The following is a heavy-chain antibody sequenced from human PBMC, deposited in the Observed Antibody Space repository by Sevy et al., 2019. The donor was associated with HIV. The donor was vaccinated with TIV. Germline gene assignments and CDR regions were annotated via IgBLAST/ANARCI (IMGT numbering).Heavy chain of an antibody. J-gene: IGHJ4*02. CDR2: IKSKTDGGTT. V-gene: IGHV3-15*01. CDR1: GFTFSNAW. Sequence: GGSLRLSCAASGFTFSNAWMSWVRQAPGKGLEWVGRIKSKTDGGTTDYAAPVKGRFTISRDDSKNTLYLQMNSLKTEDTAVYYCTTRFGELLIYFDYWGQGTLVTVSS. CDR3: TTRFGELLIYFDY. D-gene: IGHD3-10*01.